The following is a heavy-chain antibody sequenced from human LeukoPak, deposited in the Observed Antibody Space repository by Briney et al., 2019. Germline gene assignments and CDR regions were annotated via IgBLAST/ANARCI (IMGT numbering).Heavy chain of an antibody. Sequence: GGSLRLSCAASGFTFSTHSMTWVRQGPGKGLEWVSSIYPRGDSTFYADSVKGRFTISRDNSKNTLYLQMSSLRTEDTAIYYCAKDVVPDSGWDLDYWGQGTLVTVSS. J-gene: IGHJ4*02. CDR1: GFTFSTHS. CDR2: IYPRGDST. V-gene: IGHV3-23*01. CDR3: AKDVVPDSGWDLDY. D-gene: IGHD6-19*01.